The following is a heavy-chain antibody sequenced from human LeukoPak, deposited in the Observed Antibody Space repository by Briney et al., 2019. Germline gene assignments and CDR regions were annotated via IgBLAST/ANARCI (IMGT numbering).Heavy chain of an antibody. CDR3: ARDYGDYDIIYY. D-gene: IGHD4-17*01. J-gene: IGHJ4*02. CDR2: INPNSGGT. Sequence: GASVKVSCKASGYTFTGYYMHWVRQAPGQGLEWMGWINPNSGGTNYAQKFQGRVTMARDTSISTAYMELSRLRSDDTAVYYCARDYGDYDIIYYWGQGTLVTVSS. CDR1: GYTFTGYY. V-gene: IGHV1-2*02.